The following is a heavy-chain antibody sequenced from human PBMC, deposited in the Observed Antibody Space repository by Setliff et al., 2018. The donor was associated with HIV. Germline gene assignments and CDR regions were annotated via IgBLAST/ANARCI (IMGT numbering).Heavy chain of an antibody. D-gene: IGHD1-26*01. CDR2: SYSKTDGGTI. J-gene: IGHJ3*02. CDR3: ARNTDVDSVYRPFHI. Sequence: WIRQPPGKGLEWVGRSYSKTDGGTIDYAAPVKGRFTISRDDSKNTVYLQVNSLKTEDTAVYYCARNTDVDSVYRPFHIWGQGTMVTVSS. V-gene: IGHV3-15*01.